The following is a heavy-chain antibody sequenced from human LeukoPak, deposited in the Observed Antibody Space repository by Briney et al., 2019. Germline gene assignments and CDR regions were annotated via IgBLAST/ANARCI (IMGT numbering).Heavy chain of an antibody. V-gene: IGHV3-23*01. D-gene: IGHD3-22*01. Sequence: PGGSLRLSCAASGFTFSSYAMSWVRQAPGKGLEWVSAISGSGGSTYYADSVKGRFTFSRDNPKNTLYLQMNSLRAEDTAVYYCAKARDSSGYYYGYWGQGTLVTVSS. CDR2: ISGSGGST. CDR3: AKARDSSGYYYGY. J-gene: IGHJ4*02. CDR1: GFTFSSYA.